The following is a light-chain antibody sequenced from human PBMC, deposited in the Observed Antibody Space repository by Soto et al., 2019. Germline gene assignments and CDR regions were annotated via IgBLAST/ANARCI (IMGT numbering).Light chain of an antibody. CDR1: QSISTY. CDR2: AAS. CDR3: QQYDTYPLT. Sequence: DIQITQSPSTLSASVGDRVTITCRASQSISTYLNWYQQKPGKAPKLLIFAASSLQSGVPSRFSGSGSGTDFTLTISSLQPEDFATYYCQQYDTYPLTFGQGTRLEIK. J-gene: IGKJ5*01. V-gene: IGKV1-16*01.